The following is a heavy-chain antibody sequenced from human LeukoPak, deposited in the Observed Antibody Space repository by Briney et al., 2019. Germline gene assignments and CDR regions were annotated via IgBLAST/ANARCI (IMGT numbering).Heavy chain of an antibody. J-gene: IGHJ4*02. CDR2: IYYSGST. CDR1: GGSISSSSYY. V-gene: IGHV4-39*01. D-gene: IGHD3-10*01. CDR3: ASTMVRGVYFDY. Sequence: PSETLSLTCTVSGGSISSSSYYWGWIRQPPGKGLEWIGSIYYSGSTYYNPSLKSRVPISVDTSKNQFSLKLSSVTAADTAVYYCASTMVRGVYFDYWGQGTLVTVSS.